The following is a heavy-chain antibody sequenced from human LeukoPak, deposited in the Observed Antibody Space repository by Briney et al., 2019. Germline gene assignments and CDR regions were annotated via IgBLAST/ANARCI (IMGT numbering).Heavy chain of an antibody. CDR1: GASIRNYY. V-gene: IGHV4-59*08. CDR2: IYYSGST. CDR3: ARRYSSSWYVGFFDP. Sequence: SETLSLTCTVSGASIRNYYWSWIRQSPGKGLEWIGDIYYSGSTTYNPSLESRVAMSVDTSKNQFSLRLSSVTAADTAIYYCARRYSSSWYVGFFDPWGQGTLVTVSS. J-gene: IGHJ5*02. D-gene: IGHD6-13*01.